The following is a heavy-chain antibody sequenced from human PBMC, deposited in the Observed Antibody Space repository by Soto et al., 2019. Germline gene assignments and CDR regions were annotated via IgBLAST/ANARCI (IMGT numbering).Heavy chain of an antibody. V-gene: IGHV1-69*13. CDR3: AREGRCSSTSCYGVDYYYGMDV. D-gene: IGHD2-2*01. J-gene: IGHJ6*02. Sequence: SVKVSCKASGGTFSSYAISWVRQAPGQGLEWMGGIIPIFGTANYAQKFQGRVTITADESTSTAYMELSSLRSEDTAVYYCAREGRCSSTSCYGVDYYYGMDVWGQGTTVTVSS. CDR1: GGTFSSYA. CDR2: IIPIFGTA.